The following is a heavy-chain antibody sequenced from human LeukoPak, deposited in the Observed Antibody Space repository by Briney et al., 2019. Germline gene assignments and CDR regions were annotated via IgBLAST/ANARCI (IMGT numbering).Heavy chain of an antibody. CDR2: IYSGGST. Sequence: GGSLRLSCAASGFTVSSNYMSWVRQAPGKGLEWVSVIYSGGSTYYADSVKGRFTISRDNPKNTLYLQMNSLRAEDTAVYYCARDRAYGGNSVGYWGQGTLVTVSS. V-gene: IGHV3-53*01. CDR1: GFTVSSNY. D-gene: IGHD4-23*01. CDR3: ARDRAYGGNSVGY. J-gene: IGHJ4*02.